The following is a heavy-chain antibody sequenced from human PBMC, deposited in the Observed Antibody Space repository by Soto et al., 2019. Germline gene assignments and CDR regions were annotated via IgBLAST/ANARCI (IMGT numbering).Heavy chain of an antibody. CDR1: GFTFSSYG. Sequence: QVQLVESGGGVVQPGRSLLVSCAASGFTFSSYGMHWVRQAPGQGLEWVAAISNDGSNKYYVDSVKGRFIISRDNSENTLYLQMNSLRAEDTAVYHYAKVGSGVSRAFDFWGQGTLVTVSS. D-gene: IGHD3-10*01. J-gene: IGHJ4*02. CDR3: AKVGSGVSRAFDF. V-gene: IGHV3-30*18. CDR2: ISNDGSNK.